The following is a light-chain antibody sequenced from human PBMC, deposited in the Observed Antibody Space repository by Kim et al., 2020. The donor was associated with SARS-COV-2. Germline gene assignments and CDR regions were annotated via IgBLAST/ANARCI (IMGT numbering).Light chain of an antibody. J-gene: IGKJ4*01. V-gene: IGKV3-11*01. CDR2: DAV. CDR1: RSIITY. Sequence: PGGRTDPSCRGSRSIITYIASYQQKPARAAPVLLYDAVSRAPGIPVRFCGGGSGADDTPPISTLLPEEFAIDFCQQHNDGPHLTFGGGTKVDIK. CDR3: QQHNDGPHLT.